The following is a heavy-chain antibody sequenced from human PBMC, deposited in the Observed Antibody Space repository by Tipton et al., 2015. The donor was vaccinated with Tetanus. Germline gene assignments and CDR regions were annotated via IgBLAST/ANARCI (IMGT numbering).Heavy chain of an antibody. J-gene: IGHJ5*02. V-gene: IGHV4-61*01. CDR3: VRSSPIRVADKWGVDWFDP. D-gene: IGHD6-19*01. Sequence: TLSLTCTVSGGSVRSTNSYWSWLRQPPGKGLEWIGYIYYSGTTKYNPSLKSRVTMSVDTSKNQFSLRLNSVTAADTATYYCVRSSPIRVADKWGVDWFDPWGQGTLVTVSS. CDR2: IYYSGTT. CDR1: GGSVRSTNSY.